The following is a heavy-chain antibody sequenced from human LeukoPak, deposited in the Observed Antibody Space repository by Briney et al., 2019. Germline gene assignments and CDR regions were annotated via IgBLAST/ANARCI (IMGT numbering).Heavy chain of an antibody. D-gene: IGHD3-10*01. Sequence: TGGSLRLSCAASGFTFSSYAMSWVRQALGKGLEWVSAISGSGGSTYYADSVKGRFTISRDNAKNSLYLQMNSLRAEDTAVYYCASSLNLGGPYYGSAYYFDYWGQGTLVTVSS. CDR3: ASSLNLGGPYYGSAYYFDY. J-gene: IGHJ4*02. V-gene: IGHV3-23*01. CDR1: GFTFSSYA. CDR2: ISGSGGST.